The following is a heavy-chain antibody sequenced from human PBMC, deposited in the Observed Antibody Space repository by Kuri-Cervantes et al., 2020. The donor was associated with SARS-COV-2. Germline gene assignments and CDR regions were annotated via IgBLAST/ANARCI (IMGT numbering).Heavy chain of an antibody. CDR1: GGSISSYY. CDR3: ARKRTTVTTFWFDP. V-gene: IGHV4-4*07. J-gene: IGHJ5*02. CDR2: IYTSGST. D-gene: IGHD4-17*01. Sequence: ESLRLSCTVSGGSISSYYWSWTRQPAGKGLEWIGRIYTSGSTNYNPSLKSRVTISVDTSKNQLSLKLSSVTAADTAVYYCARKRTTVTTFWFDPWGQGTLVAVSS.